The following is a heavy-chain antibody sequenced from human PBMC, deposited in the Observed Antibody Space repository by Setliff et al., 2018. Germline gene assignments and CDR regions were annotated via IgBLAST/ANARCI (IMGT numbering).Heavy chain of an antibody. CDR1: GGSISSGSYY. V-gene: IGHV4-61*02. J-gene: IGHJ3*02. CDR2: IYTSGST. Sequence: SLTCTVSGGSISSGSYYWNWIRQPAGKGLEWIGRIYTSGSTNYNPSLKSRVTISVDTSKNQFSLKLSSVTAADTAVYYCARGKIRITMIVVPTGGAFDIWGQGTMVTVSS. D-gene: IGHD3-22*01. CDR3: ARGKIRITMIVVPTGGAFDI.